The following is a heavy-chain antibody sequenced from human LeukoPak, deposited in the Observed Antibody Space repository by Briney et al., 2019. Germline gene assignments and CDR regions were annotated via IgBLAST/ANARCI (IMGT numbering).Heavy chain of an antibody. CDR2: IYSGGST. CDR3: AKTVGAAADPLDY. V-gene: IGHV3-53*01. Sequence: VGSLRLSCAPSGFTVSSNYMRWVRPAPGKGLEWGSVIYSGGSTYYADSVKGRFTISRDNSKNTLYLQMNSLRAEDTAVYYCAKTVGAAADPLDYWGQGTLVTVSS. CDR1: GFTVSSNY. D-gene: IGHD6-13*01. J-gene: IGHJ4*02.